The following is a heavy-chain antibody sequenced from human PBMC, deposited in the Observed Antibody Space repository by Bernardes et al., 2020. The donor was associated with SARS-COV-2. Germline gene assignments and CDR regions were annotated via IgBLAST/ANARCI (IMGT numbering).Heavy chain of an antibody. Sequence: GGSLRLSRAASGFTFSSYSMNWVRQAPGKGLEWVSSISSSSSYIYYADSVKGRFTISRDNAKNSLYLQMNSLRAEDTAVYYCAKELIVVVTAMGTGFDPWGQGTLVTVSS. D-gene: IGHD2-21*02. V-gene: IGHV3-21*01. CDR3: AKELIVVVTAMGTGFDP. CDR2: ISSSSSYI. J-gene: IGHJ5*02. CDR1: GFTFSSYS.